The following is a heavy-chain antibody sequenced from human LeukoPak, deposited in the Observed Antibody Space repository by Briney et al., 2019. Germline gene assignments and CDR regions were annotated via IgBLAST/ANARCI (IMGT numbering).Heavy chain of an antibody. CDR1: GFTVSSNY. Sequence: PGGSLRLSCAASGFTVSSNYMNWVRQAPGRALEWVSSITSSGTYIFYADSVKGRFTISRDNAKNSLYLQMNSLRAEDTAVYYCAELGITMIGGVWGKGTTVTISS. D-gene: IGHD3-10*02. CDR3: AELGITMIGGV. V-gene: IGHV3-21*01. J-gene: IGHJ6*04. CDR2: ITSSGTYI.